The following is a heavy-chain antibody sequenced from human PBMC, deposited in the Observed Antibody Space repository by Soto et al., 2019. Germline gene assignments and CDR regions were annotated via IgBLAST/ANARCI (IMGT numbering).Heavy chain of an antibody. J-gene: IGHJ6*02. V-gene: IGHV1-69*13. D-gene: IGHD3-3*01. CDR1: GGTFSSYA. CDR2: IIPIFGTA. Sequence: ASVKVSCKASGGTFSSYAISWVRQAPGQGLEWMGGIIPIFGTANYEQKFQGRVTITADESTSTAYMDLSSLRSEDSAVYYCARGGSYTRFLEWCLHGMVVWGQGTTGTVSS. CDR3: ARGGSYTRFLEWCLHGMVV.